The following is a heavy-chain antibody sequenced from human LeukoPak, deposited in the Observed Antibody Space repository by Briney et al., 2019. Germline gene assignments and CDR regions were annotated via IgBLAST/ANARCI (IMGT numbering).Heavy chain of an antibody. Sequence: PGGSLRLSCAASGFTFSSYSMNWVRQAPGKGLEWLSYISGSGSTIYYADSVKGRFTISRDNAKKSLYLQMNSLRAEDMAVYYCARAGWNYMGYFDYWGQGTLVTVSS. D-gene: IGHD1-7*01. CDR3: ARAGWNYMGYFDY. CDR2: ISGSGSTI. V-gene: IGHV3-48*04. CDR1: GFTFSSYS. J-gene: IGHJ4*02.